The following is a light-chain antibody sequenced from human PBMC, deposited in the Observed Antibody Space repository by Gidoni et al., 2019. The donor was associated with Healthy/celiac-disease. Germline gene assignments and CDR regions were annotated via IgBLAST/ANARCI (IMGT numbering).Light chain of an antibody. CDR2: AAS. CDR1: QSISSY. V-gene: IGKV1-39*01. CDR3: QQSYSTPRT. J-gene: IGKJ4*01. Sequence: DIQMTQSPSSLSASVGDRVTITCRASQSISSYLNWYQQKPGKAPKLLIYAASSLQSGVPSRFSGSGSGTDLPLTISSLQPEDFATYYCQQSYSTPRTFGGGTKVEIK.